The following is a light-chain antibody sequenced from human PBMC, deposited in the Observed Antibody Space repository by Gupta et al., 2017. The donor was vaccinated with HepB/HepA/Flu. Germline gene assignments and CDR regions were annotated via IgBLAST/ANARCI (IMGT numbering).Light chain of an antibody. CDR2: GNN. CDR3: QSCDNSLNVWV. V-gene: IGLV1-40*01. Sequence: QSVLTQSLSVSGAPGQRVTISFTGSRPHIGSACDVHWYRQLPGAAPKVVIYGNNNRPSGGPDGFSGSKSGASASLIITGLQAEDEADYFCQSCDNSLNVWVFGGGTKLSVL. CDR1: RPHIGSACD. J-gene: IGLJ3*02.